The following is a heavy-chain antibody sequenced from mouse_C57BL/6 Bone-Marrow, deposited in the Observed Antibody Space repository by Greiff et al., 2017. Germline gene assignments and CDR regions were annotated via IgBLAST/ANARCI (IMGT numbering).Heavy chain of an antibody. J-gene: IGHJ3*01. CDR1: GFTFSDYG. Sequence: DVKLVESGGGLVKPGGSLTLSCAASGFTFSDYGMHWVRQAPEKGLKWVAYISSGSSTIYYTDTVKGRFTISRANAKNTLFLQMTSLRSEDAAMYYCARGDYAYEGAWFAYWGQGTLVTVSA. V-gene: IGHV5-17*01. D-gene: IGHD2-2*01. CDR2: ISSGSSTI. CDR3: ARGDYAYEGAWFAY.